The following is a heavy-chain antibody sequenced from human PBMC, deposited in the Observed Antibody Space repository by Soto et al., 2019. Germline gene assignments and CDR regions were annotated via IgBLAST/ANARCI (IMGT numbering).Heavy chain of an antibody. CDR1: GGSVSSGSYY. CDR2: IYYSGST. Sequence: SETLSLTCTVSGGSVSSGSYYWSWIRQPPGKGLEWIGYIYYSGSTNYNPSLKSRVTISVDTSKNQFSLKLSSVTAADTAVYYRARNEVGTFFYYYCMDVWGQGTTVTVSS. CDR3: ARNEVGTFFYYYCMDV. V-gene: IGHV4-61*01. D-gene: IGHD2-21*02. J-gene: IGHJ6*02.